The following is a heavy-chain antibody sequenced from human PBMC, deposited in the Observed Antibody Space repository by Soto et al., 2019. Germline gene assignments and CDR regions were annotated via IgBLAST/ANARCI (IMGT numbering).Heavy chain of an antibody. CDR2: LKPNSGNT. Sequence: QVQLVQSGAEVKKPGASVKVSCKASGYMFSTYDINWVRQAPGQGLEWMGWLKPNSGNTGYAQKFQGRVNMTRNHSINAAYMELSSLGSDDTAVYYCARDHRYNWNDEGWFDPWGQGTLVTVSS. V-gene: IGHV1-8*01. CDR1: GYMFSTYD. CDR3: ARDHRYNWNDEGWFDP. J-gene: IGHJ5*02. D-gene: IGHD1-20*01.